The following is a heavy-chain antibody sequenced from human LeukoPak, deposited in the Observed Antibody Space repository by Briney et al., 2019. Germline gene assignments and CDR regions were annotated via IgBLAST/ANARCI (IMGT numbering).Heavy chain of an antibody. Sequence: PGGSLRLSCAASGFTFSDYYMSWIRQAPGKGLEWASYISSSGSTIYYADSVKGRFTISRDNAKDSFYLQMNSLRAEDTAVYYCARARPTHYYDSSGYYNFFDYWGQGTLVTVSS. D-gene: IGHD3-22*01. J-gene: IGHJ4*02. V-gene: IGHV3-11*01. CDR3: ARARPTHYYDSSGYYNFFDY. CDR1: GFTFSDYY. CDR2: ISSSGSTI.